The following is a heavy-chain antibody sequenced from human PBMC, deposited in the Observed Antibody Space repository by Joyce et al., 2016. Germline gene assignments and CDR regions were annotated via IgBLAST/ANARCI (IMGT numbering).Heavy chain of an antibody. CDR1: GGSIRRSSYY. J-gene: IGHJ5*02. V-gene: IGHV4-39*01. D-gene: IGHD3-9*01. Sequence: QLQLQESGPGLVKPSETLSLTCSVSGGSIRRSSYYWGWIRQPPGKGLEWIGSVYYSGSTYYNPSLKSRVTISVDTSNNQISLKLNSVTAADTAVYYCARCIGQYDVLTGYYKGDWFDPWGQGTLVTVSS. CDR3: ARCIGQYDVLTGYYKGDWFDP. CDR2: VYYSGST.